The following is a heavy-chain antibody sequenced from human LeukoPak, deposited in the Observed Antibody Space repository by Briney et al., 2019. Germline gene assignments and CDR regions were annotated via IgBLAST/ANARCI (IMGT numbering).Heavy chain of an antibody. CDR2: ISGSGSTI. J-gene: IGHJ3*02. D-gene: IGHD3-10*01. Sequence: GRTLRLSCAASGFTFSSYGMSWVRQAPGKGLEWVSYISGSGSTIFYADSVKGRFTISRDNAKSSLHLQMNSLRAEDTAVYYCARVVDGSGSYDNHDSFDIWGQGTMVTVSS. CDR1: GFTFSSYG. V-gene: IGHV3-48*04. CDR3: ARVVDGSGSYDNHDSFDI.